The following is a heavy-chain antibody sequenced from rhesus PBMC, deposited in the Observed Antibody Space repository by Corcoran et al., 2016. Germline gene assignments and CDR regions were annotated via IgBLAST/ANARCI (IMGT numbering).Heavy chain of an antibody. CDR3: ARVRADAFDF. J-gene: IGHJ3*01. Sequence: QVQLQESGPGVVQPSENLSLTCAVSGYSIRSVYDWTWIRPPPGKGLEWIGYIDGSSGSTNYNPSLKNRVTISKDTSKNQFSLKLSSVTAADTAVYYCARVRADAFDFWGQGLRVTVSS. CDR1: GYSIRSVYD. V-gene: IGHV4-127*01. CDR2: IDGSSGST.